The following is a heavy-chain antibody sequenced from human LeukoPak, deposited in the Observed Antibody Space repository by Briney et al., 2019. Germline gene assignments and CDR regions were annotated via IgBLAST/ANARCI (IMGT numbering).Heavy chain of an antibody. CDR3: ARRHYDFWSGYYGQFDY. J-gene: IGHJ4*02. V-gene: IGHV4-39*01. CDR2: NYYSEST. CDR1: GGSISSSSYY. Sequence: PSETLSLTCTVSGGSISSSSYYWGWIRQPPGKVLEWVGSNYYSESTNYNPSLKSRVTISVDTSKSQFSLTLSSVTAADTAVYYCARRHYDFWSGYYGQFDYWGQGTLVTVSS. D-gene: IGHD3-3*01.